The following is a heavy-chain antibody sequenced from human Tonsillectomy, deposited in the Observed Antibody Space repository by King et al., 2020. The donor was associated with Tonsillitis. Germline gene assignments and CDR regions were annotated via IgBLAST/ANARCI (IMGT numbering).Heavy chain of an antibody. V-gene: IGHV4-34*01. CDR3: ARLGLMVRVTNYYYYGMDV. CDR1: GGSFSGYY. J-gene: IGHJ6*02. Sequence: HVQLQQWGAGLLKPSETLSLTCAVYGGSFSGYYWSWIRQPPGKGLEWIGEINHSGSTNYNPSLKSRVTISVDTSKKQFYLKLSSVTAADTAVYYGARLGLMVRVTNYYYYGMDVWGQGTTVTVSS. D-gene: IGHD3-10*01. CDR2: INHSGST.